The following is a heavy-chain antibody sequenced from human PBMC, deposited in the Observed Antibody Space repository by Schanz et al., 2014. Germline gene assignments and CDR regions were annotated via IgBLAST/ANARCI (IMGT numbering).Heavy chain of an antibody. CDR1: GFTFSSYS. CDR3: VPMSIAAH. Sequence: VQLVDSGGGLVKPGRSLRLSCAASGFTFSSYSMNWVRQAPGKGLEWVSSISSTSSYIFYADSVKGRFTISRDNAKNSLYLQMNSLRAEDTAVYYCVPMSIAAHWGQGTLVTVSS. J-gene: IGHJ4*02. V-gene: IGHV3-21*02. CDR2: ISSTSSYI. D-gene: IGHD6-6*01.